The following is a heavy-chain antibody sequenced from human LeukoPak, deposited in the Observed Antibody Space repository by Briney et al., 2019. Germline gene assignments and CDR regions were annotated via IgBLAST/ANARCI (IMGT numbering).Heavy chain of an antibody. CDR3: ARAGGLDRGGAFDI. V-gene: IGHV3-21*01. J-gene: IGHJ3*02. CDR2: ISSSSSYI. D-gene: IGHD3-10*01. Sequence: GGSLRLSCAASGFTFSSYSMNWVRQAPGKGLEWVSSISSSSSYIYYADSVKGRFTISRDNAKNSLYLQMYSLRAEDTAVYYCARAGGLDRGGAFDIWGQGTMVTVSS. CDR1: GFTFSSYS.